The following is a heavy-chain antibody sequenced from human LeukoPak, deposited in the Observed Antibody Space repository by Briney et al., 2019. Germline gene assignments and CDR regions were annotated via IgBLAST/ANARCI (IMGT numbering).Heavy chain of an antibody. V-gene: IGHV4-4*08. D-gene: IGHD1-1*01. Sequence: PSETLSLTCTVSGVPINNYYWNWIRQPPGKELEWIGYIDASGNTRHNPSLTSRVTISLDTSSNQFFLRLDSVTAADTAVYYCAKEGTFLAATFDYWGQGTLVTVSS. CDR3: AKEGTFLAATFDY. CDR1: GVPINNYY. CDR2: IDASGNT. J-gene: IGHJ4*02.